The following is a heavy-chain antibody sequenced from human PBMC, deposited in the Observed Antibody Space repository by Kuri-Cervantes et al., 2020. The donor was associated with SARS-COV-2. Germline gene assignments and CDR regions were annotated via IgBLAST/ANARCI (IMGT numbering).Heavy chain of an antibody. CDR1: GYTFTGYY. Sequence: SVTETCKASGYTFTGYYMHWVRQAPGQGLEWMGIINSSGGSTSNEQKFQCSVTMTRDTSTSTVYMELSSLRSEDTAVYYCARDTTWLPTVYWAQGTLVTVSS. V-gene: IGHV1-46*01. CDR3: ARDTTWLPTVY. CDR2: INSSGGST. J-gene: IGHJ4*02. D-gene: IGHD1-1*01.